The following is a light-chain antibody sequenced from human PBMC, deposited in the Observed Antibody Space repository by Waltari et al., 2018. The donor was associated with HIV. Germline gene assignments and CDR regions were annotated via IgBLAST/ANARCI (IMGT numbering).Light chain of an antibody. J-gene: IGKJ1*01. V-gene: IGKV1-5*03. CDR1: QSITTS. Sequence: DIQLTQVPSTLSASVGDRVTITCRASQSITTSLAWYQQKPGKAPKFLIYKASSLNSGVASRFSGRGSETDFTLTINSLQSDDFATYYCQQYHDYSTFGQGTKVEI. CDR2: KAS. CDR3: QQYHDYST.